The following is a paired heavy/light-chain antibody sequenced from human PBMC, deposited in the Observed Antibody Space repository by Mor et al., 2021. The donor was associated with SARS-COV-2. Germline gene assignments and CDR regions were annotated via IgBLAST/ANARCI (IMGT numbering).Heavy chain of an antibody. Sequence: EVQLVESGGGLVKPGGSLRLSCAASGFTFSSYSMNWVRQAPGKGLEWVSSISSSSSYIYYADSVKGRFTISRDNAKNSLYLQMNSLRAEDTAVYYCARDCPYYDFWSGYYYYGMDVWGQGTTVTVSS. CDR3: ARDCPYYDFWSGYYYYGMDV. D-gene: IGHD3-3*01. CDR1: GFTFSSYS. J-gene: IGHJ6*02. CDR2: ISSSSSYI. V-gene: IGHV3-21*01.
Light chain of an antibody. CDR3: MQALQTPGT. Sequence: DIVMTQSPLSLPVTPGEPASISCRSSQSLLHSNGYNYLDWYLQKPGQSPQLLIYLGSNRASGVPDRFSGSGSGTDFTLKISRVEAEDVGVYYCMQALQTPGTFGPGTKVDIK. CDR2: LGS. V-gene: IGKV2-28*01. CDR1: QSLLHSNGYNY. J-gene: IGKJ3*01.